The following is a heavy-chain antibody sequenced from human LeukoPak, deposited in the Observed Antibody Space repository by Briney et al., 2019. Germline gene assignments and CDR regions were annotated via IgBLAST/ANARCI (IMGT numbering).Heavy chain of an antibody. J-gene: IGHJ4*02. D-gene: IGHD3-22*01. Sequence: GGSLRLSCAASGFTFSSYAMSWVRQAPGKGLEWVANIQQDGSEKYYVDAVKGRFTISRDNAKNSLYLQMNSLRAEDTAVYYCARDPNPESSGYYSWGQGTLVTVSS. CDR3: ARDPNPESSGYYS. CDR1: GFTFSSYA. V-gene: IGHV3-7*01. CDR2: IQQDGSEK.